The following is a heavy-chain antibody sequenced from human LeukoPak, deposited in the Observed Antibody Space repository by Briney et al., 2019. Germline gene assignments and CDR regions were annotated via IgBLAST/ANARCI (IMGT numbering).Heavy chain of an antibody. J-gene: IGHJ3*02. CDR3: ARVLGIVVVPAADNDAFDI. V-gene: IGHV1-69*01. CDR2: IIPIFGTA. Sequence: ASVKVSCKASGGTFSSYAISWARQAPGQGLEWMGGIIPIFGTANYAQKFQGRVTITADESTSTAYMELSSLRSEDTAVYYCARVLGIVVVPAADNDAFDIWGQGTMVTVSS. CDR1: GGTFSSYA. D-gene: IGHD2-2*01.